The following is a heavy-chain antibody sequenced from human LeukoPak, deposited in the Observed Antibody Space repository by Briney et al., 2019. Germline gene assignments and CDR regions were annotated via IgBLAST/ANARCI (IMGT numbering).Heavy chain of an antibody. CDR3: ARTYNPDY. Sequence: PGGSLILSCTAPGFTFSSTGMHWVRQAPGKGLEWVSYIRYDRNNKYYGDSVKGRLTVSRDNSKNTLYLQMNSLRVEDTAVYYCARTYNPDYWGQGTLVTVSS. J-gene: IGHJ4*02. CDR1: GFTFSSTG. CDR2: IRYDRNNK. V-gene: IGHV3-30*02. D-gene: IGHD1-14*01.